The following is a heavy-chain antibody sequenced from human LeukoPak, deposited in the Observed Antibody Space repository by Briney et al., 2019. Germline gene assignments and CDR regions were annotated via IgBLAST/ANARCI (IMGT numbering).Heavy chain of an antibody. CDR2: ISYDGSNK. D-gene: IGHD1-1*01. V-gene: IGHV3-30*03. Sequence: GGSLRLSCAASGFTFSSYGMHWVRQAPGKGLEWVAVISYDGSNKYYADSVKGRFTISRDNPKNTLYLQMNSLRAEDTAVYYCASVTNLDVWGQGTTVIVSS. J-gene: IGHJ6*02. CDR3: ASVTNLDV. CDR1: GFTFSSYG.